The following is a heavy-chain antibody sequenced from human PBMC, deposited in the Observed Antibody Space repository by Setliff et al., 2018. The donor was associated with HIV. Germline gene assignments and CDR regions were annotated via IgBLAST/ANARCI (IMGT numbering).Heavy chain of an antibody. CDR2: IYSSGTK. V-gene: IGHV4-31*03. CDR1: GVTSGDYY. Sequence: SETLSLTCTFSGVTSGDYYWTWIRQHPVKGLEWIGYIYSSGTKYYNPSLKSRLAISLDTSKNQFSLNLKSVTAADAAVYYCARGTTSITFDYWSQGTLVTVSS. J-gene: IGHJ4*02. D-gene: IGHD1-1*01. CDR3: ARGTTSITFDY.